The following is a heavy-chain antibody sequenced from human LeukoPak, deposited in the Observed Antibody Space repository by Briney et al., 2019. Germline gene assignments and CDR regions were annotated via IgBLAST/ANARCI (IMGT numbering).Heavy chain of an antibody. J-gene: IGHJ5*02. D-gene: IGHD3-10*01. Sequence: SQTLSLTCAVYGGSFSGYYWSWIRQPPGKGLEWIGEINHSGSTNYNPSLKSRVTISVDTSKNQFPLKLSSVTAADTAVYYCARHPRRITMVRGVSRGGWFDPWGQGTLVTVSS. CDR3: ARHPRRITMVRGVSRGGWFDP. CDR1: GGSFSGYY. V-gene: IGHV4-34*01. CDR2: INHSGST.